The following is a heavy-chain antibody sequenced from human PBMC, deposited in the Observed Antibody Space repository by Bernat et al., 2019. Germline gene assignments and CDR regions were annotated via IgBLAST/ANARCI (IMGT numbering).Heavy chain of an antibody. CDR3: ARKGRSRARSKLAQWLVPGVRSGDDAFDI. V-gene: IGHV1-24*01. J-gene: IGHJ3*02. Sequence: QVQLVQSGAEVKKPGASVKVSCKVSGYTLTELSMHWVRQAPGKGLEWMGGFDPEDGETIYAQKFQGRVTMTEDTSTDTAYMELSSLGSEDTAVYYCARKGRSRARSKLAQWLVPGVRSGDDAFDIWGQGTMVTVSS. CDR1: GYTLTELS. CDR2: FDPEDGET. D-gene: IGHD6-19*01.